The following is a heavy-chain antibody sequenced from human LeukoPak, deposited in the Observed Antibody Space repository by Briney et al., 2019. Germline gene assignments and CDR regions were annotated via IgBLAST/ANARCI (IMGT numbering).Heavy chain of an antibody. J-gene: IGHJ6*02. CDR3: AKDSAMIVTGYYYGMDV. CDR1: GFTVSSNY. D-gene: IGHD3-22*01. Sequence: GGSLRLSCAASGFTVSSNYMSWVRQAPGKGLEWVSAISGSGGSTYYADSVKGRFTISRDNSKNTLYLQMNSLRAEDTAVYYCAKDSAMIVTGYYYGMDVWGQGTTVTVSS. CDR2: ISGSGGST. V-gene: IGHV3-23*01.